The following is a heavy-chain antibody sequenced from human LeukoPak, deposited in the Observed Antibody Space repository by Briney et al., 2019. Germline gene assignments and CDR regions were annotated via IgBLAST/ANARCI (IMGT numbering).Heavy chain of an antibody. J-gene: IGHJ4*02. CDR2: INHSGST. CDR1: GGSFSGYY. Sequence: SETLSLTCAVYGGSFSGYYWSWIRQPPGKGLEWIGEINHSGSTNYNPSLKSRVTISVDTSKNQFSLKLSSVTAADTAVYYCARDSFELISESLDLPGGIAARADAAYWGQGTLVTVSS. V-gene: IGHV4-34*01. D-gene: IGHD6-6*01. CDR3: ARDSFELISESLDLPGGIAARADAAY.